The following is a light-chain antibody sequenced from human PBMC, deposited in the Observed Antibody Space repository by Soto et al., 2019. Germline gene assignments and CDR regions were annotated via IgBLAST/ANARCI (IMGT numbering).Light chain of an antibody. Sequence: DIQMTQSPSSLSASVRDRVTITCRASQSISSYLNWYQQIPGKAPKLLIYAASSLQSGVPSRFSGSGSGTDFTLTINSLQPEDFATYYCQQSYSTPWTFGQGTKVEIK. J-gene: IGKJ1*01. V-gene: IGKV1-39*01. CDR1: QSISSY. CDR3: QQSYSTPWT. CDR2: AAS.